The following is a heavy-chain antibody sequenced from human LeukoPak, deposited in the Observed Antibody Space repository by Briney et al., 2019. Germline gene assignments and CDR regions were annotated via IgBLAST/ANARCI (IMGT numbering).Heavy chain of an antibody. V-gene: IGHV3-66*01. CDR2: IYSGGST. Sequence: GGSLRLSCAVSGFTVSSNYMSWVRQAPGKGLEWVSIIYSGGSTYYADSVKDRFTISRDNSKNTLYLQMNSLRAEDMAVYYCAREGSFHVSGSPSTDPYYFDNWGQGTLVTVSS. D-gene: IGHD3-10*01. CDR1: GFTVSSNY. CDR3: AREGSFHVSGSPSTDPYYFDN. J-gene: IGHJ4*02.